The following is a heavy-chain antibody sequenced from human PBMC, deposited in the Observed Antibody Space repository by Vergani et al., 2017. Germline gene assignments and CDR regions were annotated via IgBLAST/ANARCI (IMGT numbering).Heavy chain of an antibody. CDR3: ARDNKQLRPRAFDL. Sequence: QVQLQESGPGLVKPSQTLSLTCTVSGASINNDFYYWHWIRQPAGKGLEWIGRIYVSGITDYNSSLQSRVSMSVDTSKNQFSLTLTSVTAADTAVYYCARDNKQLRPRAFDLWGQGRMVAVPS. CDR2: IYVSGIT. V-gene: IGHV4-61*02. J-gene: IGHJ3*01. D-gene: IGHD4-23*01. CDR1: GASINNDFYY.